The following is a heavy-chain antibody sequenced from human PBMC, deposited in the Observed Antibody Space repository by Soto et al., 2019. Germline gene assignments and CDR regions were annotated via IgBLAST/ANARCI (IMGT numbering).Heavy chain of an antibody. Sequence: GVLRLSCAASGFTFSSYAMGWVRQAPGKGLVWVSRISPDGITTSYADSVKGRFTISRDNAKSTLYLQMNSLRAEDTAVYYCADSWLTTSYWGLGTLVTVSS. V-gene: IGHV3-74*01. CDR2: ISPDGITT. D-gene: IGHD5-12*01. J-gene: IGHJ4*02. CDR3: ADSWLTTSY. CDR1: GFTFSSYA.